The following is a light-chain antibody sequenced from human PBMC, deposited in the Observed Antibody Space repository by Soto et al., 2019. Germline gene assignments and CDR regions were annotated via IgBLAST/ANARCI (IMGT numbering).Light chain of an antibody. J-gene: IGKJ2*01. CDR3: QQSYSTPYT. CDR1: QSISTY. V-gene: IGKV1-39*01. CDR2: AAS. Sequence: IQMTQSPSSLSASVGDRVTITCRASQSISTYLNWYQQKPGKAPNLLIYAASSLQSGVPSRFSGSRSGTDFTLTISSLQPEDFATYYCQQSYSTPYTFGQGTTLEIK.